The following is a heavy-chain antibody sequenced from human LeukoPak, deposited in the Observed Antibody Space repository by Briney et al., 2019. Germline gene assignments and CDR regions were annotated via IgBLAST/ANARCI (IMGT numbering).Heavy chain of an antibody. D-gene: IGHD4-17*01. CDR1: GGTFSSYV. J-gene: IGHJ4*02. CDR3: ARANSHHESGDYESFLNY. CDR2: IIPMFGTP. V-gene: IGHV1-69*01. Sequence: EASVMVSCKASGGTFSSYVFTWVRQAPGQGLEWMGGIIPMFGTPNYAQKFQGRVTITADESTTTAYMELNSLRSEDTALYYCARANSHHESGDYESFLNYGGQEPWVTVSS.